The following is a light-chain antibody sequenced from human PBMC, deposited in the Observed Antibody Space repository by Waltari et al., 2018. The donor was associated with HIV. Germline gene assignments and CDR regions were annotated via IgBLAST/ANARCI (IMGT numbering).Light chain of an antibody. V-gene: IGLV1-51*01. J-gene: IGLJ2*01. CDR3: GTWDSSLSVV. CDR1: RSNIGNNY. CDR2: DKN. Sequence: QSVLTQPPSVSAAPGQTVTISCSGTRSNIGNNYVSWYQQLPGTAPKLLIYDKNKRPSGIPDRFSGSKSGTSATLGITGLQTGDEADYYCGTWDSSLSVVFGGGTKLTVL.